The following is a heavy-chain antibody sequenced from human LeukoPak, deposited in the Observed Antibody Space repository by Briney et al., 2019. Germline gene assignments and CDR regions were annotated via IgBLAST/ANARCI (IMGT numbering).Heavy chain of an antibody. Sequence: GGSLRLSCAASGFTFSSYAMSWVRQAPGKGLEWVSAISGSGGSTYYADSVKGRFTISRDNSKNTLYLQMNSLRAEDTAVYYCAKDLSPRGERLHHPQMGYDYWGQGTLVTVSS. CDR1: GFTFSSYA. CDR2: ISGSGGST. D-gene: IGHD1-1*01. J-gene: IGHJ4*02. CDR3: AKDLSPRGERLHHPQMGYDY. V-gene: IGHV3-23*01.